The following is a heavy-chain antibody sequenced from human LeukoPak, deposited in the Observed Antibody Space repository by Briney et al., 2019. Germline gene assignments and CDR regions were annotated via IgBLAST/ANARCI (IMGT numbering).Heavy chain of an antibody. Sequence: PGGSLRLSCEVSGLTFSNVWMHWVRHTPGQGLVWVCRINTAGSTVYADPVKGRFTISRDNAKNMVYLQMNSLRTEDTAVYYCASFRGTDYWGRGTMVTVSS. CDR2: INTAGST. J-gene: IGHJ3*01. CDR3: ASFRGTDY. V-gene: IGHV3-74*01. CDR1: GLTFSNVW. D-gene: IGHD2-21*02.